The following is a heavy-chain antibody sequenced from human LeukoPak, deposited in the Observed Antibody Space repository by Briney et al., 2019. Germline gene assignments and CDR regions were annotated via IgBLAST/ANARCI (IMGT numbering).Heavy chain of an antibody. V-gene: IGHV4-30-2*01. CDR2: IYHSGST. Sequence: SHTLSLTCAVSGGSISSGGYAWSWIRQPPGKGLEWIGYIYHSGSTYYNPSLKSRVTISVDRSKNQFSLKLSSVTAADTAVYYCARGGGIAAAVNFDYWGQGTLVTVSS. CDR1: GGSISSGGYA. CDR3: ARGGGIAAAVNFDY. D-gene: IGHD6-13*01. J-gene: IGHJ4*02.